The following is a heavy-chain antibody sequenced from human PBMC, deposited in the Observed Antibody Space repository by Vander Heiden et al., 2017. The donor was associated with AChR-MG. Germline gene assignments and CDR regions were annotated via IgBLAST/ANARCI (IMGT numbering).Heavy chain of an antibody. V-gene: IGHV3-49*03. CDR1: GFTFGAYA. Sequence: EVQLVESGGGLVQPGRSLRLSCTASGFTFGAYAMSWFRQAPGKGVEWVGFIRSKAYGGTTEYAASVKGRFTISRDDSKSIAYLQMNSLKTEDTAVYYCTRSGNPNQLRYFDWLPDYWGQGTLVTVSS. D-gene: IGHD3-9*01. CDR2: IRSKAYGGTT. CDR3: TRSGNPNQLRYFDWLPDY. J-gene: IGHJ4*02.